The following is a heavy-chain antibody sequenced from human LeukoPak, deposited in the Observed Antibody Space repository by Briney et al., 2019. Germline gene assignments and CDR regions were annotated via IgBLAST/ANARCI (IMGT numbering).Heavy chain of an antibody. J-gene: IGHJ4*02. CDR3: AKDNEITYYDILTGLWYFDY. CDR1: GFTFSSYA. D-gene: IGHD3-9*01. Sequence: GGSLRLSCAASGFTFSSYAMSWVRQAPGKGLEWVSAISGSGGSTYYADSVKGRFTISRDNSKSTLYLQMNSLRAEDTAVYYCAKDNEITYYDILTGLWYFDYWGQGTLVTASS. CDR2: ISGSGGST. V-gene: IGHV3-23*01.